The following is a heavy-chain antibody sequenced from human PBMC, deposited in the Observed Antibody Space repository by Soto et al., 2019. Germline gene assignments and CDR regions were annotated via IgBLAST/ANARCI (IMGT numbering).Heavy chain of an antibody. CDR3: ARREYYYGMDV. D-gene: IGHD1-26*01. CDR1: GFTFSSYE. Sequence: LRLSCAAAGFTFSSYEMSWVLQAPGKGLDWVSYISSSGSTIYYADSVKGRFTISRDNAKNSLYLQMNSLRAEDTAVYYCARREYYYGMDVWGQGTTVTVSS. J-gene: IGHJ6*02. CDR2: ISSSGSTI. V-gene: IGHV3-48*03.